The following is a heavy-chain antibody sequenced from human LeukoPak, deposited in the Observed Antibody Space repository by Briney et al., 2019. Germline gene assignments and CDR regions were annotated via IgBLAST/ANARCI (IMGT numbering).Heavy chain of an antibody. V-gene: IGHV1-2*02. D-gene: IGHD3-10*01. Sequence: ASVKVSCKASGYTFTGYYMHWVRQAPGQGLEWMGWINPNSGGTNYAQKFQGRVTMTRDTSISTAYMELSRLRSDDTAVYYCALSMVRGVPSTFDYWGQGTLVTVSS. J-gene: IGHJ4*02. CDR2: INPNSGGT. CDR1: GYTFTGYY. CDR3: ALSMVRGVPSTFDY.